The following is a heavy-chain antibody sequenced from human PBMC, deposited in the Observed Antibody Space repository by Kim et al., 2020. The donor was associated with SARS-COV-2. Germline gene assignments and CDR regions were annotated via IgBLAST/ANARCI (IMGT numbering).Heavy chain of an antibody. D-gene: IGHD1-26*01. V-gene: IGHV1-18*01. CDR3: ARDGRIVGATLGGLGY. CDR2: ISAYNGNT. CDR1: GYTFTSYG. J-gene: IGHJ4*02. Sequence: ASVKVSCKASGYTFTSYGISWVRQAPGQGLEWMGWISAYNGNTNYAQKLQGRVTMTTDTSTSTAYMELRSLRSDDTAVYYCARDGRIVGATLGGLGYWGQGTLVTVSS.